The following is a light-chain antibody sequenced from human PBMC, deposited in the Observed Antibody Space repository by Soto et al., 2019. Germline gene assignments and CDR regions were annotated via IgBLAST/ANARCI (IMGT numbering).Light chain of an antibody. J-gene: IGLJ1*01. CDR2: EVT. V-gene: IGLV2-8*01. CDR1: SSDDGGYDY. Sequence: SALTQPPSASGSPGQSVTISCTGTSSDDGGYDYVSWYQQHPGKAPKLMIYEVTIRPSGVSDRFSGSKSGNTASLTVSGLQAEDEADYYCSSYTGGNPSYVFGTGTKGTVL. CDR3: SSYTGGNPSYV.